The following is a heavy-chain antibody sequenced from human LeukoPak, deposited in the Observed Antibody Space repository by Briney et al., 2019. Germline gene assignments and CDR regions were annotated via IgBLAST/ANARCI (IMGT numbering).Heavy chain of an antibody. V-gene: IGHV3-15*01. CDR2: IKSKTDGGTT. D-gene: IGHD4-17*01. Sequence: GGSLRLSCAASGFTFSNAWMSWVRQAPGKGLEWVGRIKSKTDGGTTDYAAPVKGRFTISRDDSKNTLYLQMNSLKTEDTAVYYCTTDEEGSDYGDYDYFDYWGQGTLVTVSS. CDR3: TTDEEGSDYGDYDYFDY. J-gene: IGHJ4*02. CDR1: GFTFSNAW.